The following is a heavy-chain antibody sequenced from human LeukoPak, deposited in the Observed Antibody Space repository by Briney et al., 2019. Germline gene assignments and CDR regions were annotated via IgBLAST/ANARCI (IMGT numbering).Heavy chain of an antibody. CDR1: GGTFSSYA. D-gene: IGHD6-13*01. J-gene: IGHJ4*02. CDR2: IIPIFGTA. CDR3: ARDRFPLAAAGTSLFDY. Sequence: SVKVSCKASGGTFSSYAISWVRQAPGQGLEWMGGIIPIFGTANYAQKFQGRVTITADESTSTAYMELSSLRSEDTAVYYCARDRFPLAAAGTSLFDYWGQGTLVTVSS. V-gene: IGHV1-69*01.